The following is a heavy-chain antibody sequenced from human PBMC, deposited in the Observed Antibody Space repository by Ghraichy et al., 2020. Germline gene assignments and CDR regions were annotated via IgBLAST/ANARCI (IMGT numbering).Heavy chain of an antibody. V-gene: IGHV3-48*03. CDR1: GFTFSSYE. CDR3: ARKPPLSSQEYYDYIWGSYRYPPPYWYFDL. J-gene: IGHJ2*01. Sequence: GGSLRLSCAASGFTFSSYEMNWVRQAPGKGLEWVSYISSSGSTIYYADSVKGRFTISRDNAKNSLYLQMNSLRAEDTAVYYCARKPPLSSQEYYDYIWGSYRYPPPYWYFDLWGRGTLVTVSS. D-gene: IGHD3-16*02. CDR2: ISSSGSTI.